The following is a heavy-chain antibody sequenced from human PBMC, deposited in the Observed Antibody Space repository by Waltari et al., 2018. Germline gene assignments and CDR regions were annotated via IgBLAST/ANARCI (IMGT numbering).Heavy chain of an antibody. CDR3: ATGVLVLRYFDWTTPYY. CDR2: FDPEDGET. V-gene: IGHV1-24*01. CDR1: GYTRTELS. Sequence: QVQLVQSGAEVKKPGASVKVSGKVSGYTRTELSMHWVRQAPGKGLEWMGGFDPEDGETIYAQKFQGRVTMTEDTSTDTAYMELSSLRSEDTAVYYCATGVLVLRYFDWTTPYYWGQGTLVTVSS. J-gene: IGHJ4*02. D-gene: IGHD3-9*01.